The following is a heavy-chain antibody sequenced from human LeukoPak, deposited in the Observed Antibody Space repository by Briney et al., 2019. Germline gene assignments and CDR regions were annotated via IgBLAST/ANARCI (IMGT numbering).Heavy chain of an antibody. D-gene: IGHD2-15*01. CDR2: IKSKTDGGTT. CDR3: TTDILRPQAATRAFDI. V-gene: IGHV3-15*01. Sequence: KAGGSLRLSCAASGFTFSDAWMTWVRQAPGKGLEWVGRIKSKTDGGTTDYAAPVKGRFTISRDDSKNTLYLQMNSLKTEDTAVYYCTTDILRPQAATRAFDIWGQGTMVTVSS. J-gene: IGHJ3*02. CDR1: GFTFSDAW.